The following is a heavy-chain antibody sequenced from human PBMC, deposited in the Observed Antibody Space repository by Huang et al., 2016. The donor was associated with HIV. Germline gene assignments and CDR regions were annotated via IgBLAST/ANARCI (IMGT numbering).Heavy chain of an antibody. Sequence: QVQLVESGGGVVQPGGSLRLACAASGFTFSDYGMHWVRQTAGKGLVWVAFIRYDESNKFYGDSVKGRFTISRDNSKNTLFLQMNSLSPEDTAMYYCAKDYRSGWCNWFDPWGQGTLVTVSS. V-gene: IGHV3-30*02. J-gene: IGHJ5*02. CDR1: GFTFSDYG. CDR3: AKDYRSGWCNWFDP. D-gene: IGHD6-19*01. CDR2: IRYDESNK.